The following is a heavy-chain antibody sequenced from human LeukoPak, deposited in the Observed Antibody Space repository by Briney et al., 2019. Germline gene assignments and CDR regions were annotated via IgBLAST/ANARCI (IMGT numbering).Heavy chain of an antibody. CDR1: GFTFSSYA. CDR2: ISYDGSNK. Sequence: GGSLRLSCAASGFTFSSYAMHWVRQAPGKGLEWVAVISYDGSNKYYADSVKGRFTISRDNSKNTLYLQMNSLRAEDTAVYYCARDTSKFHYYYDSSGYLLYWGQGTLVTVPS. D-gene: IGHD3-22*01. J-gene: IGHJ4*02. CDR3: ARDTSKFHYYYDSSGYLLY. V-gene: IGHV3-30*04.